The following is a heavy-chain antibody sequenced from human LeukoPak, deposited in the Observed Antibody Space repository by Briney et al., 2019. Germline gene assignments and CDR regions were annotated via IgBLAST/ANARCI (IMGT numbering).Heavy chain of an antibody. CDR3: ARVVSQYGDYASIVNWFDP. CDR1: GGFISSSSYY. V-gene: IGHV4-39*07. CDR2: IYHSGST. Sequence: PSETLSLTCTVSGGFISSSSYYWGWIRQPPGKGLEWIGSIYHSGSTYYNPSLKSRVTISVDTSKNQFSLKLSSVIAADTAVYYCARVVSQYGDYASIVNWFDPWGQGTLVTVSS. J-gene: IGHJ5*02. D-gene: IGHD4-17*01.